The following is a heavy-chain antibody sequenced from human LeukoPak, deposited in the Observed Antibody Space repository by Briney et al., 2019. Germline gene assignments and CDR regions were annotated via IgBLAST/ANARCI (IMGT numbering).Heavy chain of an antibody. Sequence: SETLSLTCTVSGYSITSAYYWGWIRQPPGKGLEWIGSFYHSGSTSYNPSLKSRVTISVDTSKNQFSLKLSSVTAADTAVYYCARDRMAGIYSYFDYWGQGTLVTVSS. CDR3: ARDRMAGIYSYFDY. V-gene: IGHV4-38-2*02. D-gene: IGHD3-10*01. J-gene: IGHJ4*02. CDR2: FYHSGST. CDR1: GYSITSAYY.